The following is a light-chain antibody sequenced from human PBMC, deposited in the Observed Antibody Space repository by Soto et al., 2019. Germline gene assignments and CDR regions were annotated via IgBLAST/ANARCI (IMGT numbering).Light chain of an antibody. CDR1: SSDVGGYNF. Sequence: QSVLTQPASVSGSPGQSITISCTGTSSDVGGYNFVSWYQQHPGKAPKLMIYEVSNRPSGVSNRFSSSKSGNTASLTISGLQAEDEADYYCSSYTSSTPLGYVFGTGTKLTVL. V-gene: IGLV2-14*01. J-gene: IGLJ1*01. CDR3: SSYTSSTPLGYV. CDR2: EVS.